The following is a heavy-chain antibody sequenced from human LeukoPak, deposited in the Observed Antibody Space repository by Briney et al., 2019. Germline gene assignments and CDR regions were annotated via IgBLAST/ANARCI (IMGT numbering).Heavy chain of an antibody. D-gene: IGHD6-19*01. CDR3: ARGFDSSSGWYPAFDI. J-gene: IGHJ3*02. Sequence: SETLSLTCTVSGGSIRGYYWSWIRQPPGKGLEYIGYIYYSGITNYNPSLKSRVTISVDTSKNQFSLRLNSVTAADTAMYHCARGFDSSSGWYPAFDIWGHGTMGTVSS. CDR2: IYYSGIT. V-gene: IGHV4-59*01. CDR1: GGSIRGYY.